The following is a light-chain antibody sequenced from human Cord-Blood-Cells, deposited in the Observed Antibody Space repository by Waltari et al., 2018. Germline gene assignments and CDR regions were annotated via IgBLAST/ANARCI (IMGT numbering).Light chain of an antibody. J-gene: IGKJ2*01. V-gene: IGKV3-15*01. CDR3: QQYNNWPPYT. Sequence: EIVMTQSPATLSVSPRERATLSCRASQSVSSNLAWYQQKPGQAPRLLIYGASTRATGIPARFSGSWSGTEFTLTISSLQSEDFAVYYCQQYNNWPPYTFGQGTKLEIK. CDR2: GAS. CDR1: QSVSSN.